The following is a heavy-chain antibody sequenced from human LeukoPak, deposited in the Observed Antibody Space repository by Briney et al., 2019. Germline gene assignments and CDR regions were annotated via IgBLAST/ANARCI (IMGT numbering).Heavy chain of an antibody. CDR1: GGTFSSYA. V-gene: IGHV1-69*04. CDR2: IIPILGIA. J-gene: IGHJ3*02. D-gene: IGHD2-15*01. CDR3: ARSDCSGGSLLNDAFDI. Sequence: ASVKVSCKASGGTFSSYAISWVRQAPGQGLEWMGRIIPILGIANYAQKFQGRVTITADKSTSTAYMELSSLRSEDTAVYYCARSDCSGGSLLNDAFDIWGQGTMVTVSS.